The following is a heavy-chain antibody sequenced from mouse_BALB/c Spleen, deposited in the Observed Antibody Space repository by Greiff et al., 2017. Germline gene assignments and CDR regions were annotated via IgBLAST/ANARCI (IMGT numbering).Heavy chain of an antibody. CDR3: ARSKDGSSSWFAY. D-gene: IGHD1-1*01. CDR2: IDPSNSET. J-gene: IGHJ3*01. CDR1: GYTFTSYW. Sequence: VQLQQSGPELVRPGASVKMSCKASGYTFTSYWMHWVKQRPGQGLEWIGMIDPSNSETRLNQKFKDKAILTVDKSSSTAYMQLSSLTSEDSAVYYCARSKDGSSSWFAYWGQGTLVTVSA. V-gene: IGHV1S127*01.